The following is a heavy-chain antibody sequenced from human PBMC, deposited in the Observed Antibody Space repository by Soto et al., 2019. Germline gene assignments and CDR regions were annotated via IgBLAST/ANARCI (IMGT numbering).Heavy chain of an antibody. Sequence: QVQLVESGGGVVQPERSQRLSCAASEFTFGTYVMHWVRQAPGKGLEWVALISFDGSSQYYADSVKGRFTISRDNSRKTMYMQMNSLRPEETAVYYCAREMIPMIMGGMSALDVWGHGTTVTVSS. CDR3: AREMIPMIMGGMSALDV. J-gene: IGHJ6*02. CDR1: EFTFGTYV. CDR2: ISFDGSSQ. V-gene: IGHV3-30*04. D-gene: IGHD3-22*01.